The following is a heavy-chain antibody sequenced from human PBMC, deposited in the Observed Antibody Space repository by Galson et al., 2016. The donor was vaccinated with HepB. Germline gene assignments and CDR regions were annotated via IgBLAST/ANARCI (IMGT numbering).Heavy chain of an antibody. V-gene: IGHV1-8*01. D-gene: IGHD1-26*01. J-gene: IGHJ5*02. Sequence: SVKVSCKASGYTFTSYDINWVRQASGQGLEWMGWINPDSGDTGYAQKFQGRVTMTTDTSINTAYMELSSLRSQDTALYYCTRGWVPWGQGTLVIVSS. CDR1: GYTFTSYD. CDR3: TRGWVP. CDR2: INPDSGDT.